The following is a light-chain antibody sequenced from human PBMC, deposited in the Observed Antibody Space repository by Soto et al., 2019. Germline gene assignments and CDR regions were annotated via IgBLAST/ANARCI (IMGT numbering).Light chain of an antibody. CDR1: QSINSD. CDR2: GAS. CDR3: QQYNRWPFT. Sequence: EIVMTQSPATLAVSPGETTRLSCRASQSINSDVAWYQQKLGQTPRLLIHGASTRATGIAARFSGSGSGTEFTLTISGLQSGDFAVYYCQQYNRWPFTFGPGTKVDIK. V-gene: IGKV3-15*01. J-gene: IGKJ3*01.